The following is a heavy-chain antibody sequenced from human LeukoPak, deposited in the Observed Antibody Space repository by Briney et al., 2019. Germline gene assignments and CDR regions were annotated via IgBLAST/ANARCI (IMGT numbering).Heavy chain of an antibody. CDR2: ISGSGGST. CDR3: AKQTRPQLERRLGFDY. J-gene: IGHJ4*02. D-gene: IGHD1-1*01. CDR1: GFTFSSYA. V-gene: IGHV3-23*01. Sequence: GGSLRLSCAASGFTFSSYAMSWVRQAPGKGLGWVSAISGSGGSTCYADSVKGRFTISRDNSKNTLYLQMNSLRAEDTAVYYCAKQTRPQLERRLGFDYWGQGTLVTVSS.